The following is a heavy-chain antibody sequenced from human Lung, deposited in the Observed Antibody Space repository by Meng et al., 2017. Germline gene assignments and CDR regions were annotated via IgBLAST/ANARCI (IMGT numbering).Heavy chain of an antibody. J-gene: IGHJ4*02. V-gene: IGHV1-2*06. D-gene: IGHD2-21*01. Sequence: QVQLVQSGADVKKPGVSVKVSCKAPGPTFTSYYIHWVRQAPGQGLEWMGRINPNSGGTNFAQKFQGGVIMTRNTSISTAYMELSSLGFDDTAVYYCAKALGWGSSPDYWGQGILVTVSS. CDR3: AKALGWGSSPDY. CDR1: GPTFTSYY. CDR2: INPNSGGT.